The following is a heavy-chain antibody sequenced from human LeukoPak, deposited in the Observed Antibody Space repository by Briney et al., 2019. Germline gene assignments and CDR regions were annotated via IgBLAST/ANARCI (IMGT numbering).Heavy chain of an antibody. V-gene: IGHV4-30-2*01. D-gene: IGHD2-2*01. CDR1: GGFISSSSYY. CDR3: ARALGYCSSTSCYEIDY. Sequence: PSETLSLTCTVSGGFISSSSYYWSWIRQPPGKGLEWIGYIYHSGSTYYNPSLKSRVTISVDRSKNQFSLKLSSVTAADTAVYYCARALGYCSSTSCYEIDYWGQGTLVTVSS. CDR2: IYHSGST. J-gene: IGHJ4*02.